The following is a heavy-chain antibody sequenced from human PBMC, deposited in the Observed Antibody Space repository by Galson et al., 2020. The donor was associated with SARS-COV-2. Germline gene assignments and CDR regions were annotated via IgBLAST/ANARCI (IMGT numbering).Heavy chain of an antibody. J-gene: IGHJ4*02. CDR3: ARDPLYSGYDFDY. D-gene: IGHD5-12*01. Sequence: SETLSLTCTVSGDSISSSSYYWGWIRQPPGKGLEWIGSINSSGRTYYNPSLKSRVTISVDTSKNQFSLKVRSVTAADTAVYYCARDPLYSGYDFDYWGQGTLVNVSS. CDR1: GDSISSSSYY. CDR2: INSSGRT. V-gene: IGHV4-39*07.